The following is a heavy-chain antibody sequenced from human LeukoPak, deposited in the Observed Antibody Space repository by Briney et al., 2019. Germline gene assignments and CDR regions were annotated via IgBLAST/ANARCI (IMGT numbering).Heavy chain of an antibody. CDR2: THYSGTT. V-gene: IGHV4-61*01. Sequence: SQTLSLTCTVSGGSISSGSFYWSWIRQPPGKGLEWVGYTHYSGTTSYNPSLKSRLSISMDTSKNQFSLKLTSVTAADTAVYYCANYGSGSQKYFHYWGQGTLVTVSS. CDR3: ANYGSGSQKYFHY. J-gene: IGHJ1*01. CDR1: GGSISSGSFY. D-gene: IGHD3-10*01.